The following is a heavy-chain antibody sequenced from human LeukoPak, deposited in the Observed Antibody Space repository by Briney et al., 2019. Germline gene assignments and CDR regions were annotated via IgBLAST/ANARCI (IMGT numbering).Heavy chain of an antibody. J-gene: IGHJ4*02. Sequence: PGGSLRLSCAASGFTFSTYNINWVRQAPGKGLEWVSSITSGETYIYYADSVKGRFTISRDNAKNSLYLQMNSLRAEDTAVYYCASDYDWGQGTLVTVSS. CDR1: GFTFSTYN. CDR3: ASDYD. CDR2: ITSGETYI. V-gene: IGHV3-21*01. D-gene: IGHD4-17*01.